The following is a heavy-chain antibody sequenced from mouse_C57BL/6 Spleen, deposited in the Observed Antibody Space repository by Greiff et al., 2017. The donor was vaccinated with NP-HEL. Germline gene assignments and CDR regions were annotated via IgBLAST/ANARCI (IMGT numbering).Heavy chain of an antibody. J-gene: IGHJ2*01. V-gene: IGHV1-78*01. Sequence: AASVKISCKVSGYTFTDHTIHWMKQRPEQGLEWIGYIYPRDGSTKYNEKFKGKATLTADKSSSTAYMQLNSLTSEDSAVYFCASEGVYDYDGFDYWGQGTTLTVSS. D-gene: IGHD2-4*01. CDR3: ASEGVYDYDGFDY. CDR2: IYPRDGST. CDR1: GYTFTDHT.